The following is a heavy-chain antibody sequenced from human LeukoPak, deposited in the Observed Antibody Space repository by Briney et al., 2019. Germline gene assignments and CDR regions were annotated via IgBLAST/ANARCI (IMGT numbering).Heavy chain of an antibody. Sequence: SGGSLRLSCAASGFTFSSYSMNWVRQAPGKGLECVSSISSSSSYIYYADSVKGRFTISRDNAKNSLYLQMNSLRAEDTAVYYCARDGASIGDYDAFDIWGQGTMVTVSS. J-gene: IGHJ3*02. V-gene: IGHV3-21*01. CDR2: ISSSSSYI. CDR1: GFTFSSYS. D-gene: IGHD3-16*01. CDR3: ARDGASIGDYDAFDI.